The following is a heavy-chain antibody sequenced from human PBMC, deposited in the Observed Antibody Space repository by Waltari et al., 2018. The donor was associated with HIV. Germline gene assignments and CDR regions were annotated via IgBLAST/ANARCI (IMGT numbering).Heavy chain of an antibody. J-gene: IGHJ4*02. D-gene: IGHD1-1*01. V-gene: IGHV3-33*08. CDR3: ARLTREGYNGGFDY. CDR1: GFDFSDFG. CDR2: IWFDSSNK. Sequence: QVQLVESGGGVVQPGRSLRLSCGAPGFDFSDFGMHWARQAPGKGLEWVGVIWFDSSNKYYGDSVKGRFTISRDNSKKTVYLQMNSLRGEDTAVYYCARLTREGYNGGFDYWGQGTLVTVSS.